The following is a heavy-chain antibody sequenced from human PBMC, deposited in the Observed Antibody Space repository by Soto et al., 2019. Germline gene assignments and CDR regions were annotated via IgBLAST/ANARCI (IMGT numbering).Heavy chain of an antibody. J-gene: IGHJ4*02. D-gene: IGHD1-26*01. CDR3: ARVGHLNVYYASDY. Sequence: QVQLQASGPGLVKPSETLSLICTVSGGSVRDSYWTWIRQPPGKGLEWIGYVSASGTTKYSSSLKSRVTMSVDTSKNQFSLKVNSATTANTAIYYCARVGHLNVYYASDYWGQGVLVTVSS. CDR1: GGSVRDSY. CDR2: VSASGTT. V-gene: IGHV4-59*02.